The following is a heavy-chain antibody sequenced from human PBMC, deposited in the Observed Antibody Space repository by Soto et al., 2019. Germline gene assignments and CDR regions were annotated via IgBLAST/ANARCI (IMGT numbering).Heavy chain of an antibody. CDR3: ARDPRSTVTIYQIVD. V-gene: IGHV4-30-4*01. CDR1: GGSISSGDYY. D-gene: IGHD4-4*01. J-gene: IGHJ4*01. Sequence: PSETLSLTSTVSGGSISSGDYYWSWIRQPPGKGLEWIGYIYYSGSTFYSPSLKSRVIISVDTSKNQFSLKLSSVTAADTTVYYRARDPRSTVTIYQIVDWGQLTTFT. CDR2: IYYSGST.